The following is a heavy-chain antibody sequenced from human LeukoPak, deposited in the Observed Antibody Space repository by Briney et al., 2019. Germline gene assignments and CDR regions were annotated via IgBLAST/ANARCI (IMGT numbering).Heavy chain of an antibody. Sequence: ASVKVSCKTSGYSFTDYYMHWVRQAPGQGLEWMGWINPNSGGTSSAQKFQGRVTMTRDTSISTAYMELSRLRSDDTAVYYCARARYLTPIDYWGQGTLVTVSS. CDR3: ARARYLTPIDY. CDR2: INPNSGGT. J-gene: IGHJ4*02. V-gene: IGHV1-2*02. CDR1: GYSFTDYY. D-gene: IGHD4-23*01.